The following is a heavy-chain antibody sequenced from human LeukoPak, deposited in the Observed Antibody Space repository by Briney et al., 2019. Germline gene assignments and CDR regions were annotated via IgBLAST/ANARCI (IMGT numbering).Heavy chain of an antibody. J-gene: IGHJ4*02. V-gene: IGHV1-46*01. D-gene: IGHD1-26*01. CDR2: INPSGGNT. CDR1: GYTFTSYY. Sequence: ASVKVSCKASGYTFTSYYIHWVRQAPGQGLEWMGLINPSGGNTRYTQKFLGRVTMTRDMSTSTVYMDLSSLRSEDTAIYYCARVVGATKCFDYWGQGTLVTVSS. CDR3: ARVVGATKCFDY.